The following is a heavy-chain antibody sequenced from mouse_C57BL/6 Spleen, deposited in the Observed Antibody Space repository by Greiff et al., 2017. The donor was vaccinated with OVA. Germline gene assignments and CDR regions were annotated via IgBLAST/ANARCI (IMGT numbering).Heavy chain of an antibody. D-gene: IGHD1-1*01. Sequence: QVQLQQSGAELVRPGSSVKLSCKASGYTFTSYWMHWVKQRPGQGLEWIGYINPSSGYTKYNQKFKDKATLTADKSSSTAYMQLSSLTYEDSAVYYCARHYGSSYRDAMDYWGQGTSVTVSS. J-gene: IGHJ4*01. CDR3: ARHYGSSYRDAMDY. CDR2: INPSSGYT. V-gene: IGHV1-7*01. CDR1: GYTFTSYW.